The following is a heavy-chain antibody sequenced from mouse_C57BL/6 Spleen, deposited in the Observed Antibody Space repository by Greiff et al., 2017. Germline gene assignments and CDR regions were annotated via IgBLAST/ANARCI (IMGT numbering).Heavy chain of an antibody. CDR2: IYPGSGST. V-gene: IGHV1-55*01. CDR3: ARSDYGTIYAMDY. CDR1: GYTFTSYW. J-gene: IGHJ4*01. D-gene: IGHD2-1*01. Sequence: QVQLQQPGAELVKPGASVKMSCKASGYTFTSYWITWVKQRPGQGLEWIGDIYPGSGSTNYNEKFKSKATLTVDTSSSTAYMQLSSLTSEDSAFYYCARSDYGTIYAMDYWGQGTSVTVSS.